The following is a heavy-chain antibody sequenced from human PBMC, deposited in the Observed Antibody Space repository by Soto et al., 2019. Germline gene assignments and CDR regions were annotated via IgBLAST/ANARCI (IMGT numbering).Heavy chain of an antibody. CDR1: GGPFSGYY. Sequence: PSETLSRTCAVYGGPFSGYYWSWIRQPPGKGLEWIGEINHSGSTNYNPSLKIRATISVDTSKNQFSLKLSSVTAADTAVYYCARARVRGYDFWSGYRYPLDYWGQGTLVSVSS. CDR2: INHSGST. D-gene: IGHD3-3*01. V-gene: IGHV4-34*01. J-gene: IGHJ4*02. CDR3: ARARVRGYDFWSGYRYPLDY.